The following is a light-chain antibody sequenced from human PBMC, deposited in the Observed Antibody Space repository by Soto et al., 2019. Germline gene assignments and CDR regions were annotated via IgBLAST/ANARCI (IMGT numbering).Light chain of an antibody. CDR2: EAS. Sequence: DTQMTQSPSSVSASVGDRVTITCRASQGVNAWLAWYQKKPGKAPELLIYEASTLHSGVPSRFSGSGSGTDFTLTISSLQPEDFATYYCQQANSVPLTFGVGTQVE. CDR1: QGVNAW. J-gene: IGKJ4*01. CDR3: QQANSVPLT. V-gene: IGKV1-12*01.